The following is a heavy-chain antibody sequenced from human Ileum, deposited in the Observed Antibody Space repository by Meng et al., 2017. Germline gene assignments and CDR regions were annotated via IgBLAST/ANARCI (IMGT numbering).Heavy chain of an antibody. Sequence: SETLSLTCTVSGGSVSSAAYYWNWFRQPPGKGLEWIGYINYSGGTTYSPSLNSRVTISIDTAKNQVSLKVSSVTAADTAVYYCAHSSSSSSFGFDYWGQGTLVTVSS. J-gene: IGHJ4*02. CDR3: AHSSSSSSFGFDY. CDR2: INYSGGT. V-gene: IGHV4-61*08. D-gene: IGHD6-6*01. CDR1: GGSVSSAAYY.